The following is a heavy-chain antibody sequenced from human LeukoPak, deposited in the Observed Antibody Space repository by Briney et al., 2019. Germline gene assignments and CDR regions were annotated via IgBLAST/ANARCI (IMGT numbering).Heavy chain of an antibody. CDR1: GFTFSSYW. D-gene: IGHD6-6*01. V-gene: IGHV3-7*01. CDR3: AQRGDRSSPFDY. CDR2: IKQDGSKK. Sequence: GGSLRLSCAASGFTFSSYWMSWVRQAPGKGLEWVAHIKQDGSKKYYVDSVKGRFTISRDNAKNSLYLQMNSLRAEDTAVYYCAQRGDRSSPFDYWGQGTLVTVSS. J-gene: IGHJ4*02.